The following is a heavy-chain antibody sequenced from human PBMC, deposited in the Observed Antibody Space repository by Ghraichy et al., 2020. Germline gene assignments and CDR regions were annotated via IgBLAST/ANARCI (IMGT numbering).Heavy chain of an antibody. J-gene: IGHJ6*02. CDR3: AREGWYGNYYYYYGMDV. CDR2: MNPNSGNT. V-gene: IGHV1-8*01. Sequence: VKVSCKASGYTFTSYDINWVRQATGQGLEWMGWMNPNSGNTGYAQKFQGRVTMTRNTSISTAYMELSSLRSEDTAVYYCAREGWYGNYYYYYGMDVWGQGTTVTVSS. D-gene: IGHD2-15*01. CDR1: GYTFTSYD.